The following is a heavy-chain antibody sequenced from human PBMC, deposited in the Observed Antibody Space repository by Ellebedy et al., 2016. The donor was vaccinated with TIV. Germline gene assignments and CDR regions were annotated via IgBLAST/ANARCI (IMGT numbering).Heavy chain of an antibody. D-gene: IGHD3-16*01. V-gene: IGHV1-46*01. CDR1: GYTFTSYY. CDR2: INPSGGST. CDR3: ARMLIRDGMDV. Sequence: AASVKVSCKASGYTFTSYYMHWVRQAPGQGLEWMGIINPSGGSTSYAQKFQGRVTITRDTSASTAYMELSSLRSEDTAVYYCARMLIRDGMDVWGQGTTVTVSS. J-gene: IGHJ6*02.